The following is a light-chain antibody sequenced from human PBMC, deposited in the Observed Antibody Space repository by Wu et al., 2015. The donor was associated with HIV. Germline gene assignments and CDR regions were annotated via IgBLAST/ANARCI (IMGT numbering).Light chain of an antibody. J-gene: IGKJ2*01. Sequence: DIQMTQSPSTLAASVGDRVTITCRASQTIGTWLAWYQQKPERAPKLLIYKASSLESGVPSRFSGSVSGAEFTLTISCLQPDDFATYYCQQYGSHSYTIGQGTKLEIK. CDR1: QTIGTW. CDR3: QQYGSHSYT. V-gene: IGKV1-5*03. CDR2: KAS.